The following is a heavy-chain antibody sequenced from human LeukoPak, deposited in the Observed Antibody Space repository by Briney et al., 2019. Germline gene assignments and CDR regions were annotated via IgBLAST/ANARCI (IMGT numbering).Heavy chain of an antibody. V-gene: IGHV4-38-2*02. D-gene: IGHD1-26*01. CDR1: GYFIRSGFY. CDR2: FYHSGST. Sequence: PSETLSLTCTVSGYFIRSGFYWGWIRQPPGKGLEWIGSFYHSGSTYYNPSLESRVTISLDTSKNQLSLKLTSVTAADTAVYYCARGAGPTTAQSTFDYWGQGALVTVSS. CDR3: ARGAGPTTAQSTFDY. J-gene: IGHJ4*02.